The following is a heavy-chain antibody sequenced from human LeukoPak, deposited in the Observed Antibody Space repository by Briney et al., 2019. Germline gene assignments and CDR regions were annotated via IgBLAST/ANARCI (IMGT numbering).Heavy chain of an antibody. D-gene: IGHD2-8*01. V-gene: IGHV1-18*01. CDR2: ISAYNGNT. J-gene: IGHJ4*02. CDR1: GYTFTSYG. Sequence: ASVKVSCKASGYTFTSYGISWVRRAPGQGLEWMGWISAYNGNTNYAQKLQGRVTMTTDTSTSTAYMELRSLRSDDTAVYYCARAGYCTNGVCYMIDYWGQGTLVTVSS. CDR3: ARAGYCTNGVCYMIDY.